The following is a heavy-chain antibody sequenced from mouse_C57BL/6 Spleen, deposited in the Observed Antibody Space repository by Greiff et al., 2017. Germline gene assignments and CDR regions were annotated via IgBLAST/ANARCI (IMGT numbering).Heavy chain of an antibody. V-gene: IGHV1-61*01. CDR3: ARSDYGSSRYYAMDY. D-gene: IGHD1-1*01. CDR1: GYTFTSYW. Sequence: QVQLQQPGAELVRPGSSVKLSCKASGYTFTSYWMDWVKQRPGQGLEWIGNIYPSDSETHYNQKFKDKATLTVDKSSSTAYMQLSSLTSEDSAVYYCARSDYGSSRYYAMDYWGQGTSVTVSS. CDR2: IYPSDSET. J-gene: IGHJ4*01.